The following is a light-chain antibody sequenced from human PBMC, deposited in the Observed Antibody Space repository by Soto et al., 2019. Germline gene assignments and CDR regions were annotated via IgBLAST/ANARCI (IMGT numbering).Light chain of an antibody. CDR3: QQSYSTLWT. V-gene: IGKV1-39*01. J-gene: IGKJ1*01. CDR1: QSISSY. CDR2: AAS. Sequence: DIQMTQSPASLSSCVLDIVTITCRASQSISSYLNWYQQKPGKAPKLLIYAASSLQSGVPSRFSGSGSGTDFTLTISSLQPEDFATYYCQQSYSTLWTFGQGTKVDIK.